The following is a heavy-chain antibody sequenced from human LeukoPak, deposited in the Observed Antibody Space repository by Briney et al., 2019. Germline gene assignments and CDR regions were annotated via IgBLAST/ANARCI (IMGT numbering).Heavy chain of an antibody. CDR2: IGGSGDST. CDR1: GFTFSSYA. D-gene: IGHD3-16*02. Sequence: GGSLRLSCAASGFTFSSYAMSWVRQAPGKGLEWVSGIGGSGDSTYYADSVKGRFTISRDKSRNTLYLQMNSLGAADTAVYYCAKDLTPGNAWGSYRFDYWGQGTLVTVSS. CDR3: AKDLTPGNAWGSYRFDY. V-gene: IGHV3-23*01. J-gene: IGHJ4*02.